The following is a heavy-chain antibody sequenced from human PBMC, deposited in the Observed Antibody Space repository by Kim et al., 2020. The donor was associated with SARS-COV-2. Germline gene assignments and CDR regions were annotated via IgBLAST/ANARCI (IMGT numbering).Heavy chain of an antibody. CDR1: GYTFTGYY. V-gene: IGHV1-2*02. D-gene: IGHD6-6*01. Sequence: ASVKVSCKASGYTFTGYYMHWVRQAPGQGLEWMGWINPNSGGTNYAQKFQGRVTMTRDTSISTAYMELSRLRSDDTAVYYCAREMPYSSSSESDNWFDPWGQGTLVTVSS. CDR2: INPNSGGT. CDR3: AREMPYSSSSESDNWFDP. J-gene: IGHJ5*02.